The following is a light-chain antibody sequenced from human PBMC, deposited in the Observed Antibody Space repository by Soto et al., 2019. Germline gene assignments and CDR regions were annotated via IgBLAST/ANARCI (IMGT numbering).Light chain of an antibody. CDR3: QWYGYSPRT. J-gene: IGKJ2*01. CDR2: GAS. CDR1: QSVSSSY. V-gene: IGKV3-20*01. Sequence: EIVLTQSPGTLSLSPGERATLSCRASQSVSSSYLGWYQQKPGQAPRLLVYGASSRATGIPDRFSGGGSGTDFTLTISRLEPEDFAVYYCQWYGYSPRTFGQGTKLEIK.